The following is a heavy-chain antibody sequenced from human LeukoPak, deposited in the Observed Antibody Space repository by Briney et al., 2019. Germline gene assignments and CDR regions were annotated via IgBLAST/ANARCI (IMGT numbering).Heavy chain of an antibody. V-gene: IGHV5-51*01. D-gene: IGHD6-13*01. J-gene: IGHJ4*02. Sequence: GESPNISCKASGYSFTSYWIGWVRQVPGKGLEWMGIIYPGDSDTRYNPAFQGQVTISADRSTKTAYLQWNSLKASDTAMYYCASTSSSWFLGIHWGQGTLVTVSS. CDR3: ASTSSSWFLGIH. CDR2: IYPGDSDT. CDR1: GYSFTSYW.